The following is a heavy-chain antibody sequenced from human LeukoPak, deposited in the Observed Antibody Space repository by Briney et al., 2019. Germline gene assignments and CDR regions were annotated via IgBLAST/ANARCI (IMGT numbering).Heavy chain of an antibody. J-gene: IGHJ6*03. CDR1: GYTFTSYD. CDR2: MNPNSGNT. CDR3: AIRYGSGEKYYYYYYMDV. Sequence: ASVKVSCKTSGYTFTSYDINWVRQATGQGLEWMGWMNPNSGNTGYAQKFQGRVTMTRNTSISTAYMELSSLRSEDTAVYYCAIRYGSGEKYYYYYYMDVWGKGTTVTVSS. D-gene: IGHD3-10*01. V-gene: IGHV1-8*01.